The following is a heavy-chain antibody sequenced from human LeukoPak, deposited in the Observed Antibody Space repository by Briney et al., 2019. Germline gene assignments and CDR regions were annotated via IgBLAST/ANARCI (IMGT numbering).Heavy chain of an antibody. Sequence: SETLSLTCTVSGGSISSNNYNWGWIRQPPGKGLEWIGNIYYSGSTYYNPSLKSRVTISVDTSKNQFSLKLSSVTAADTAVYYCAKGYCRGNSCYDDRGAFDYWGQGTLVTVSS. D-gene: IGHD2-2*01. CDR1: GGSISSNNYN. V-gene: IGHV4-39*07. J-gene: IGHJ4*02. CDR3: AKGYCRGNSCYDDRGAFDY. CDR2: IYYSGST.